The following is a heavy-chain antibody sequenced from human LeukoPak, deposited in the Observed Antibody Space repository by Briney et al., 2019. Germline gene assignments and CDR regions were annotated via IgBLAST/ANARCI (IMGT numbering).Heavy chain of an antibody. CDR1: GGSISSYY. CDR3: ARVRSSGWGKGFDY. Sequence: SETLSLTCTVSGGSISSYYWSWIRQPPGKGLEWIGYIYYSGSTNYNPSLTSRVTISVHTSKNQFSLKLSSVTAADTAMYYCARVRSSGWGKGFDYWGQGTLVTVSS. CDR2: IYYSGST. V-gene: IGHV4-59*01. D-gene: IGHD6-19*01. J-gene: IGHJ4*02.